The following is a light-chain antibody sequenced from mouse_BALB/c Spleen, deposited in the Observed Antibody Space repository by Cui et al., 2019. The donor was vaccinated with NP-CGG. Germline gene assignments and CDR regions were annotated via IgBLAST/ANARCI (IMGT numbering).Light chain of an antibody. CDR2: GTN. CDR1: TGAVTTSNY. V-gene: IGLV1*01. J-gene: IGLJ1*01. Sequence: QAGVSQEATRTTSPGETVTLTCRSSTGAVTTSNYANWVQEKPDHLFTGLMGGTNNRAPGVPARFSGSLIEDKAALTITGTQTEDEAIYFCALWYSNHWVFGGGTKLTVL. CDR3: ALWYSNHWV.